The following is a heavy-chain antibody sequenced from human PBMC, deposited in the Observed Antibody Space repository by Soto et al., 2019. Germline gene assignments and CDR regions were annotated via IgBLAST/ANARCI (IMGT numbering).Heavy chain of an antibody. Sequence: QIQLVQSGAEMKKPEASVKVSCKASGYTFTNYAMHWVRQAPGQRLEWMGRINTANGDTIYSQNFQGRVTITRDTSASTVYLELSSLRFEDTAVYYCGRGQATFDPWGQGTLVTVSS. CDR3: GRGQATFDP. CDR1: GYTFTNYA. V-gene: IGHV1-3*04. CDR2: INTANGDT. J-gene: IGHJ5*02.